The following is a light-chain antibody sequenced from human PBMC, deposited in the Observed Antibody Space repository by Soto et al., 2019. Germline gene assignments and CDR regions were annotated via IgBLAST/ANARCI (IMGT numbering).Light chain of an antibody. CDR3: GTWDDSLSAGV. V-gene: IGLV1-51*01. J-gene: IGLJ1*01. Sequence: QSVLTQPPSVSAAPGQKVTISCSGSSSNIGNNYVSWYQQFPGTAPKLLIYDNNQRPSGIADRFSGSKSGTSATLGITGLQTGDEADYYCGTWDDSLSAGVFGTGTKLTVL. CDR1: SSNIGNNY. CDR2: DNN.